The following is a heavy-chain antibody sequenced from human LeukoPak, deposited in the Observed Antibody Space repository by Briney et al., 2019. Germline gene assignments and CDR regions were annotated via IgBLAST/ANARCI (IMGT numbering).Heavy chain of an antibody. Sequence: SETLSLTCTVSGGSISSGSYYWSWIRQPAGKGLEWIGRIYTSGSTNYNPSLKSRVTISVDTSKNQFSLKLSSVTAADTAVYYCARRVVTGENWFDPWGQGTLVTVSS. V-gene: IGHV4-61*02. CDR1: GGSISSGSYY. D-gene: IGHD7-27*01. CDR2: IYTSGST. J-gene: IGHJ5*02. CDR3: ARRVVTGENWFDP.